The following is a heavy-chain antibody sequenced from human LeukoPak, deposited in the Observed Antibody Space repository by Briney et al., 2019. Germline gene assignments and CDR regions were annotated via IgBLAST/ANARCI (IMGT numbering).Heavy chain of an antibody. Sequence: SETLSLTCSVSGGSIRTYYWSWIRQPPGKGLEWIGYIYNSGSANYNPSLKSRVTISLDTSKNQFSLRLSSVTAADTAVYYCARGRDSRGYQYKGFDCWGQGTLVTVSS. CDR2: IYNSGSA. J-gene: IGHJ4*02. CDR1: GGSIRTYY. D-gene: IGHD3-22*01. CDR3: ARGRDSRGYQYKGFDC. V-gene: IGHV4-59*08.